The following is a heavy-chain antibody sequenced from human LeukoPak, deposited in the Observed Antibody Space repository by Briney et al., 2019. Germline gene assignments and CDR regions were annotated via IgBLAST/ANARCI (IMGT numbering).Heavy chain of an antibody. J-gene: IGHJ4*02. CDR3: TTIPLGYCSTSTNCYKIDH. CDR1: GFTFSSYG. Sequence: GGSLRLSCAASGFTFSSYGMHWVRQAPGKGLEWVAVISYDGSNKYYADSVKGRFTISRDNSKNTLYLQMNSLRAEDTAVYYCTTIPLGYCSTSTNCYKIDHWGQGILVSVSS. V-gene: IGHV3-30*03. CDR2: ISYDGSNK. D-gene: IGHD2-2*02.